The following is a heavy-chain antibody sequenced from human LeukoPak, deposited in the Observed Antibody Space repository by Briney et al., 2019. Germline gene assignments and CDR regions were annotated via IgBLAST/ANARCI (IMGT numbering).Heavy chain of an antibody. D-gene: IGHD2-2*01. CDR1: GFTFSSYA. V-gene: IGHV3-23*01. Sequence: GGSLRLSCAASGFTFSSYAMSWVRQAPGKGLEWVSAISGSAGSTYFADSVKGRFTISRDNSKNTLYLQMNSLRAEDMAVYHCAKIRGSSAIDAFDIWGQGTMVTVSS. CDR2: ISGSAGST. CDR3: AKIRGSSAIDAFDI. J-gene: IGHJ3*02.